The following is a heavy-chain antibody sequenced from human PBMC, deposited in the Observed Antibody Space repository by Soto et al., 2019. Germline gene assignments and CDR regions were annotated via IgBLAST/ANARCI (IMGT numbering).Heavy chain of an antibody. D-gene: IGHD3-22*01. V-gene: IGHV1-24*01. CDR3: ATGRHYYDSSGYYFPGPFDY. J-gene: IGHJ4*02. CDR2: FDPEDGET. CDR1: GYTLTELS. Sequence: ASVKVSCKVSGYTLTELSMHWVRQAPGEGLEWMGGFDPEDGETIYAQKFQGRVTMTEDTSTDTAYMELSSLRSEDTAVYYCATGRHYYDSSGYYFPGPFDYWGQGTLVTVSS.